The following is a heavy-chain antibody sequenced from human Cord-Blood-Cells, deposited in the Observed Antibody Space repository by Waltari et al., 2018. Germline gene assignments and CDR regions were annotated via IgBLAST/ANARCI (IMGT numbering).Heavy chain of an antibody. CDR3: AKTPPDYYGSGSYFPYFDY. CDR1: GFTFDDYA. D-gene: IGHD3-10*01. V-gene: IGHV3-9*01. CDR2: SSWNSGSI. Sequence: EVQLVESGGGLVQPGRSLRLSCAASGFTFDDYAMHWVRQAPGKGLEWVSGSSWNSGSIGYADSVKGRFTISRDNAKNSLYLQMNSLRAEDTALYYCAKTPPDYYGSGSYFPYFDYWGQGTLVTVSS. J-gene: IGHJ4*02.